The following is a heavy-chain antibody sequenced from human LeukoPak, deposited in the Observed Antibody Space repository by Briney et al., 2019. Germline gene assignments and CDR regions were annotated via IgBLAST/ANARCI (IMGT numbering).Heavy chain of an antibody. D-gene: IGHD3-16*02. Sequence: SQTLCLTCTVSGGSISSGGYYWSWIRQPPGKGLEWIGYICHSGSTYYNPSLKSRVTISVDRSKNQFSLKLSSVTAADTAVYYCAREGSRSNWGQGTLVTVSS. V-gene: IGHV4-30-2*01. CDR2: ICHSGST. J-gene: IGHJ4*02. CDR1: GGSISSGGYY. CDR3: AREGSRSN.